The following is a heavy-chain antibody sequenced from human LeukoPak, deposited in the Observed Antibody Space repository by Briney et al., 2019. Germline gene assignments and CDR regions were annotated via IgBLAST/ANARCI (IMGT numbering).Heavy chain of an antibody. CDR1: GASISSSHW. Sequence: KPSETLSLTCAVSGASISSSHWWSWVRQPPRKGLEWIGEIYDGGSTNCNPSLKGRVTISVDRSNNQFSLRLTSVTAADTAIYYCARGALPENRGVDWCFDLWGRGTLVTVSS. CDR2: IYDGGST. J-gene: IGHJ2*01. CDR3: ARGALPENRGVDWCFDL. D-gene: IGHD2-8*02. V-gene: IGHV4-4*02.